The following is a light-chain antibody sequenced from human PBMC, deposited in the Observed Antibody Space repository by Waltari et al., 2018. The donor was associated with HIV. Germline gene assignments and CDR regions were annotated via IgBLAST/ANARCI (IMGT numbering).Light chain of an antibody. J-gene: IGLJ1*01. Sequence: QSALTQPASVSGSPGQSITISCTGTSSDVGRYNYVSWYQQHPGKAPKLIIYEVRNRPEGVSNRFSASKSGNMATLTISGLQPDDEADYHCCSFGGSNTKVFGTGTKVTVL. CDR1: SSDVGRYNY. CDR3: CSFGGSNTKV. CDR2: EVR. V-gene: IGLV2-14*01.